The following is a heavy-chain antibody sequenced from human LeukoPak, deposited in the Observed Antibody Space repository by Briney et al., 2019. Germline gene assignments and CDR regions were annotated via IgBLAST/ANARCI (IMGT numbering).Heavy chain of an antibody. CDR3: ARVGTYYYDSSGYYGDY. V-gene: IGHV3-72*01. J-gene: IGHJ4*02. CDR1: GFTFSDHY. Sequence: GGSLRLSCAASGFTFSDHYMDWVRQAPGKGLEWVGRTRNKANSYTTEYAASVKGRFTISRDDSKNSLYLQMNSLKTEDTAVYYCARVGTYYYDSSGYYGDYWGQETLVTVSS. D-gene: IGHD3-22*01. CDR2: TRNKANSYTT.